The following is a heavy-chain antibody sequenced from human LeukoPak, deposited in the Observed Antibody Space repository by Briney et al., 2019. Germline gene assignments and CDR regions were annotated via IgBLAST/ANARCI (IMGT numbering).Heavy chain of an antibody. Sequence: ASVKVSCKASGYTFTSYYMHWVRQAPGQGLEWMGIINPSGGSTSYAQKFQGRVTMTTDTSTSTAYMELRSLRSDDTAVYYCARDGDYDPGDYWGQGTLVTVSS. D-gene: IGHD3-22*01. CDR2: INPSGGST. V-gene: IGHV1-46*01. J-gene: IGHJ4*02. CDR3: ARDGDYDPGDY. CDR1: GYTFTSYY.